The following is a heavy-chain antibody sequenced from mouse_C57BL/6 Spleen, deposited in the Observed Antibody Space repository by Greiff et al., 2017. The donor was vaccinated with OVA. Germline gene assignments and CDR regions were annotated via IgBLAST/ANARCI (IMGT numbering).Heavy chain of an antibody. V-gene: IGHV1-55*01. D-gene: IGHD1-1*01. CDR1: GYTFNSYW. CDR2: IYPGSGST. Sequence: VQLQQPGAELVKPGASVKMSCKASGYTFNSYWITWVKQRPGQGLEWIGDIYPGSGSTNYNEKFKRKATLTVDTSSSTAYMQLSSLTSEYSAFSSFARCYVSIYYAMDYWGQGTSVTVSS. CDR3: ARCYVSIYYAMDY. J-gene: IGHJ4*01.